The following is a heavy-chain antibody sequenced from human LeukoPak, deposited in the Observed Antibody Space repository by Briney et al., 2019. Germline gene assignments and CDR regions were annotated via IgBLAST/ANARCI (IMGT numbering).Heavy chain of an antibody. D-gene: IGHD2-2*01. CDR2: INPNSGGT. Sequence: ASVKVSCKASRYTFTGYYMHWVRQAPGQGLEWMGWINPNSGGTNYAQKFQGSVTMTRDTSISTAYMELSRLRPDDTAVYYCARDHCSSANCYEYHYYGMDVWGQGTTVTVSS. CDR3: ARDHCSSANCYEYHYYGMDV. CDR1: RYTFTGYY. V-gene: IGHV1-2*02. J-gene: IGHJ6*02.